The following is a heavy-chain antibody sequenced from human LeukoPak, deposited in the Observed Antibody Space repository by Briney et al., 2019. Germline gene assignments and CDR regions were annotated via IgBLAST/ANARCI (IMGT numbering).Heavy chain of an antibody. J-gene: IGHJ4*02. CDR1: GYTFTTYY. V-gene: IGHV1-46*01. D-gene: IGHD6-19*01. CDR2: ISPSGGST. CDR3: ARDGVAGTYYFDY. Sequence: GASVKVSCKASGYTFTTYYMHWVRQAPGQGLEWSGMISPSGGSTSYPQKFQGRVTLTRDTSTSTVYMELSSLISEDTAVYFCARDGVAGTYYFDYWGQGTLVTVSS.